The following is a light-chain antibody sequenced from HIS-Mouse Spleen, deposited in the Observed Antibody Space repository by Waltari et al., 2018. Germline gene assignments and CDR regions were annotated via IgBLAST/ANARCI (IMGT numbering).Light chain of an antibody. CDR2: EVS. Sequence: QSALTQPPSASGSPGQSVTISCTGTSSDVGGYNYVSWYQQHPGKAPKLMIYEVSKRPSGVPDRFSGSKSGNTAPLTVAGLQAEDEADYYCSSYAGSNNLGVFGGGTKLTVL. CDR3: SSYAGSNNLGV. CDR1: SSDVGGYNY. J-gene: IGLJ2*01. V-gene: IGLV2-8*01.